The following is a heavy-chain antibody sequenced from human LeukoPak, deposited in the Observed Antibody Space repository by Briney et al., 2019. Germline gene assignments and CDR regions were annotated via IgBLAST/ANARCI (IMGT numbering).Heavy chain of an antibody. D-gene: IGHD1-26*01. V-gene: IGHV1-8*01. J-gene: IGHJ4*02. CDR2: MNPNSGNT. Sequence: ASVKGSCKASGYTFTSYDINWVRQATGQGLEWMGWMNPNSGNTGYAQKFQGRVTMTRNTSISTAYMELSSLRSEDTAMYYCARPSGSYYDFDYWGQGTLVTVSS. CDR1: GYTFTSYD. CDR3: ARPSGSYYDFDY.